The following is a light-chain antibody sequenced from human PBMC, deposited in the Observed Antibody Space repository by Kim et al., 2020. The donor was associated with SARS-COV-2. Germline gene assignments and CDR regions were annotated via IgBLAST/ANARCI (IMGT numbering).Light chain of an antibody. Sequence: AVGHTVRITCQRDSLRSYYASWYQQKPGQAPVLVIYGKNNRPSGIPDRFSGSKSGNTASLTITGAQAEDEADYYCNSRDSSGNHVVFGGGTQLTVL. V-gene: IGLV3-19*01. CDR1: SLRSYY. CDR3: NSRDSSGNHVV. J-gene: IGLJ2*01. CDR2: GKN.